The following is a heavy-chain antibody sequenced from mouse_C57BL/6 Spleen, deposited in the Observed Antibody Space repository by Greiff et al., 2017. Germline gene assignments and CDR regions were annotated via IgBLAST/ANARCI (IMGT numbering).Heavy chain of an antibody. V-gene: IGHV8-12*01. CDR2: IYWDDDK. J-gene: IGHJ1*03. D-gene: IGHD1-2*01. CDR1: GFSLSTSGMG. CDR3: ARRYGYGTLYWYFDV. Sequence: VKLVESGPGILQSSQTLSLTCSFSGFSLSTSGMGVSWIRQPSGKGLEWLAHIYWDDDKRYNPSLKSRLTISKDTSRNQVFLKITSVDTADTATYYCARRYGYGTLYWYFDVWGTGTTVTVSS.